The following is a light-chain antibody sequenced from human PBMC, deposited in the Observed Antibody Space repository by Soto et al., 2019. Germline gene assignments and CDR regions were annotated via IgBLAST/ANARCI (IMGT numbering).Light chain of an antibody. J-gene: IGKJ1*01. CDR1: QSISSNF. CDR2: GAS. V-gene: IGKV3-20*01. Sequence: EIVLTQSPGTRAWSPGKAGTLSCRSSQSISSNFLAWYQQKRGQAPRLLIHGASNRATGIPDRFSGSGSGTDFTLTITRLEPEDFAVYYCQQYGGSPRTFGPGTKVDIK. CDR3: QQYGGSPRT.